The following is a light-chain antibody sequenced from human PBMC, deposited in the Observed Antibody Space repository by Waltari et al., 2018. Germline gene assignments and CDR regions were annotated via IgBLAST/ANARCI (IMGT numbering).Light chain of an antibody. CDR2: DAS. CDR3: QQRSNWPLV. Sequence: EIVLTQSPATLSLSPGERATLSCRASQSVSSYLAWYQQLPGQAPSLLIYDASNRATGIPARCRGSGSGTDFTRTNSILDPEDCAVYYCQQRSNWPLVFGQGTKLEIK. V-gene: IGKV3-11*01. CDR1: QSVSSY. J-gene: IGKJ2*01.